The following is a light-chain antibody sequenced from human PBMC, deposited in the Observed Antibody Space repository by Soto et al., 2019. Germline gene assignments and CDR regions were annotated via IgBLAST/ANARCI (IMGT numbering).Light chain of an antibody. CDR2: SNN. J-gene: IGLJ2*01. V-gene: IGLV1-44*01. CDR3: AAWDDSLNAVI. CDR1: SSNIGSNT. Sequence: QSVLTQPPSASGTPGQRVTISFFGSSSNIGSNTVNWYQQLPGTAPKLLIYSNNQRPSGVPDRFSGSKSGTSASLAISGLQSEDEADYYCAAWDDSLNAVIFGGGIKVTVL.